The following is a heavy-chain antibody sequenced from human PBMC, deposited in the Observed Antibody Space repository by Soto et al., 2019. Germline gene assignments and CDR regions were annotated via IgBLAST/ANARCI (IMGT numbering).Heavy chain of an antibody. CDR1: GGSFSGYY. D-gene: IGHD2-2*01. V-gene: IGHV4-34*01. CDR3: ARDLGAVGMPRRFDP. Sequence: SETLSLTCAVYGGSFSGYYWSWIRQPPGKGLEWIGEINHSGSTNYNPSLKSRVTISVDTSKNQFSLKLSSVTAADTAVYYCARDLGAVGMPRRFDPWGQGALVTVTS. J-gene: IGHJ5*02. CDR2: INHSGST.